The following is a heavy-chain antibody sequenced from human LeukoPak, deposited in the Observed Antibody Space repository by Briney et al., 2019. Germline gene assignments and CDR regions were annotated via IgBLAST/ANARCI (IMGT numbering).Heavy chain of an antibody. Sequence: PSETLSLTCTVSGGSISITSYYWGWIRQPPGKGLEWIGEINHSGYTNYNPSLKSRVTISVDTSKKQFSLRLNSVTAADTAVYYCARIWPDLWGRGTLVTVSS. CDR1: GGSISITSYY. J-gene: IGHJ2*01. D-gene: IGHD3-10*01. V-gene: IGHV4-39*07. CDR2: INHSGYT. CDR3: ARIWPDL.